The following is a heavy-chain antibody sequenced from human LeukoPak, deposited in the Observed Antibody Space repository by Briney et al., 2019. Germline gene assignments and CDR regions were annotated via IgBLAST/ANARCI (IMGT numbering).Heavy chain of an antibody. CDR1: GYTFTSHY. D-gene: IGHD1-14*01. Sequence: ASVKVSCKASGYTFTSHYIHWVRQAPGQGGEWMGIIFPTTGTTRHAQKFQGRVTMTRDTYTTTVYLDLSSLTSEDTAVYYCATEVPGSYHFDYWGQGTLVSVP. CDR2: IFPTTGTT. CDR3: ATEVPGSYHFDY. V-gene: IGHV1-46*01. J-gene: IGHJ4*02.